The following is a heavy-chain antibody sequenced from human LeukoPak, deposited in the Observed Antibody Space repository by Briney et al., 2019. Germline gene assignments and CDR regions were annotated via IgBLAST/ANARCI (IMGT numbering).Heavy chain of an antibody. V-gene: IGHV3-66*02. Sequence: GGSLRLSCAASGFTVSSNYMSWVRQAPGKGLEWVSVIYSGGSTYYADSVKGRFTISGDNSKNTLYLQMNSLRAEDTAVYYCSYDSSGPFDYWGQGTLVTVSS. CDR1: GFTVSSNY. J-gene: IGHJ4*02. D-gene: IGHD3-22*01. CDR2: IYSGGST. CDR3: SYDSSGPFDY.